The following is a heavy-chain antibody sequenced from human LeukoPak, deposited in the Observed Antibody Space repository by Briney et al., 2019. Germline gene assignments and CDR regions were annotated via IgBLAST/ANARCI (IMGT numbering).Heavy chain of an antibody. V-gene: IGHV3-30*02. Sequence: GGSLRLSCAASGFTFSSYGMHWVRQAPGKGLEWVAFIRYDGSNKYYADSVKGRFTISRDNSKNTLYLQMNSLRAEDTAVYYCAKMRPSSGWCYDYWGQGTLVTVSS. CDR3: AKMRPSSGWCYDY. CDR2: IRYDGSNK. J-gene: IGHJ4*02. D-gene: IGHD6-19*01. CDR1: GFTFSSYG.